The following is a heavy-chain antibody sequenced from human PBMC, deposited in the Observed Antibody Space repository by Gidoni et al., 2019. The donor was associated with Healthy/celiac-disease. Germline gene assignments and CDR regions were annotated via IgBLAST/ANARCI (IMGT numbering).Heavy chain of an antibody. CDR3: ARHFSKTDYDSSGYYPAAFDP. V-gene: IGHV4-39*01. Sequence: QLQLQESGPGLVKPSETLSLTCTVSGGSISSSSYYWGWIRQPPGKGLEWIGSIYYSGSTYYNPSLKSRVTISVDTSKNQFSLKLSSVTAADTAVYYCARHFSKTDYDSSGYYPAAFDPWGQGTLVTVSS. CDR1: GGSISSSSYY. J-gene: IGHJ5*02. D-gene: IGHD3-22*01. CDR2: IYYSGST.